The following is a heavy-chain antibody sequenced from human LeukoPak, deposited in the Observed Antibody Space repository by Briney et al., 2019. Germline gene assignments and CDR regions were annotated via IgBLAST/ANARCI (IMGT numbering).Heavy chain of an antibody. Sequence: SETLSLTCTVSGGSISSYYWSWIRQPPGKGLEWIGYIYYSGSTNYNPSLKSRVTISVDTSKNQFSLKLSSVTAADTAVYYCAREWYYYDSSFDYWGQGTLVTVSS. D-gene: IGHD3-22*01. CDR2: IYYSGST. J-gene: IGHJ4*02. CDR3: AREWYYYDSSFDY. CDR1: GGSISSYY. V-gene: IGHV4-59*12.